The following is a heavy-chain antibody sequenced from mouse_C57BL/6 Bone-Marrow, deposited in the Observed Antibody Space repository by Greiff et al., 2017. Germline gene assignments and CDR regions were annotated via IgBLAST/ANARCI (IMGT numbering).Heavy chain of an antibody. D-gene: IGHD1-1*01. V-gene: IGHV5-4*01. Sequence: EVQRVESGGGLVKPGGSLKLSCAASGFTFSSYAMSWVRQTPEKRLAWVATISDGGSYTYYPDNVKGRFTISRDNAKNNLYLQMSHLKSEDTAMYDCARYYYGSMFAYWGQGTLVTVSA. CDR2: ISDGGSYT. CDR1: GFTFSSYA. CDR3: ARYYYGSMFAY. J-gene: IGHJ3*01.